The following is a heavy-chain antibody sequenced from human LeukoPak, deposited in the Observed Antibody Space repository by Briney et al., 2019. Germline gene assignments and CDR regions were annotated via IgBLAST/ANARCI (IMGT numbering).Heavy chain of an antibody. J-gene: IGHJ4*02. Sequence: GGSLRLSCAASGFTFSSYSMNWVRQAPGKGLEWVSYISSSSSTIYYADSVKGRFTTSRDNAKNSLYLQMNSLRAEDTAVYYCAREFSLVVPAASGDYWGQGTLVTVSS. CDR1: GFTFSSYS. CDR3: AREFSLVVPAASGDY. V-gene: IGHV3-48*01. CDR2: ISSSSSTI. D-gene: IGHD2-2*01.